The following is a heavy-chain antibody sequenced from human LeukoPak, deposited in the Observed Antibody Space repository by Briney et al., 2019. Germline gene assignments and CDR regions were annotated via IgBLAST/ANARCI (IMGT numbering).Heavy chain of an antibody. V-gene: IGHV3-23*01. CDR3: AREAGGSFDY. CDR1: GFTFSSYA. D-gene: IGHD1-26*01. Sequence: GGSLRLSCAASGFTFSSYAMSWVRQAPGKGLEWVSSISGSGGDTYYADSVKGRFTISRDYSKNTLSLQMNSLRAEDTAVYYCAREAGGSFDYWGQGTLVTVSS. CDR2: ISGSGGDT. J-gene: IGHJ4*02.